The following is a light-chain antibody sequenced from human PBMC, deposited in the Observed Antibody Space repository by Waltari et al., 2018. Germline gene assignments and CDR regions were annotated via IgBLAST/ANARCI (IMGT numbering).Light chain of an antibody. CDR2: GGS. CDR1: SSDVGSYNL. V-gene: IGLV2-23*01. J-gene: IGLJ3*02. CDR3: CSYAGSWV. Sequence: QSALTQPASVSGSPGQSITISCTGTSSDVGSYNLVSWYQQHPGKAPKLMIYGGSKRPSGVSNRFSGSKAGSTASLTISGLQAEDEADYYCCSYAGSWVFGGGTKLTVL.